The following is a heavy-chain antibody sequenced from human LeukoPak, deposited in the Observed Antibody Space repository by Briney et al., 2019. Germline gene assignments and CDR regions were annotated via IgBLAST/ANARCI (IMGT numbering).Heavy chain of an antibody. Sequence: GGSLRLSCAASGFTFSSYGMHWVRQAPGKGLEWVAVISYDGSNKYYADSVKGRFTISRDNSKNTLYLQMNSLRAEDTAVYYCARVPESIAARASRYGMDVWGQGTTVTVSS. CDR1: GFTFSSYG. CDR2: ISYDGSNK. J-gene: IGHJ6*02. D-gene: IGHD6-6*01. CDR3: ARVPESIAARASRYGMDV. V-gene: IGHV3-30*03.